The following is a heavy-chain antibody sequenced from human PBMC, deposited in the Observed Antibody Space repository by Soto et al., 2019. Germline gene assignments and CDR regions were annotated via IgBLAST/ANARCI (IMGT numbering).Heavy chain of an antibody. V-gene: IGHV4-39*01. CDR1: GGAVHSNRYY. Sequence: PSDTLSLTSTVSGGAVHSNRYYLACIRQPPGKGLGWSGRVLYTGSTSYSPSLRGGGVVSVGASKNLFSLQLTSVSAGDTARYYWARPKAIGAGGGKRWCEPWGKGTLGT. CDR3: ARPKAIGAGGGKRWCEP. J-gene: IGHJ5*02. D-gene: IGHD6-13*01. CDR2: VLYTGST.